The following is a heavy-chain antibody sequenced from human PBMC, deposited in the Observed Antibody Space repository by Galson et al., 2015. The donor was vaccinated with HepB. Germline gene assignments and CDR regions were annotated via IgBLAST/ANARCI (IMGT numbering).Heavy chain of an antibody. J-gene: IGHJ5*02. D-gene: IGHD4-11*01. CDR1: GYTFTSYG. Sequence: SCKASGYTFTSYGITWVRQAPGQGLEWMGWISAYNGNTNYAQKLQGRVTMTTDTSTSTAYMEVRSLRSDDTAVYYCARDEHDYSNYGWFDPWGQGTLVTVPS. CDR2: ISAYNGNT. CDR3: ARDEHDYSNYGWFDP. V-gene: IGHV1-18*04.